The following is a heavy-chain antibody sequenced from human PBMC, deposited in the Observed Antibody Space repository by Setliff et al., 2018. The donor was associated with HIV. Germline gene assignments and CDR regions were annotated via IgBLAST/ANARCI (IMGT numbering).Heavy chain of an antibody. V-gene: IGHV4-59*01. CDR1: GASISTYY. CDR3: ARLGGILTGTPVIDY. D-gene: IGHD3-9*01. Sequence: SETLSLTCTVSGASISTYYWSWIRQPPGKGLEWIGYIFYSGSSNYNPSLKSRVTMSVDTSKNQFSLNLRSVTAADTAVYYCARLGGILTGTPVIDYWGQGTLVTVSS. CDR2: IFYSGSS. J-gene: IGHJ4*02.